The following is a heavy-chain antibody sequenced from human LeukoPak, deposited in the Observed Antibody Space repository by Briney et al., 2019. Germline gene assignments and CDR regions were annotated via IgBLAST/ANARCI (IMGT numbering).Heavy chain of an antibody. CDR1: GGSFSGYY. J-gene: IGHJ4*02. V-gene: IGHV4-34*01. CDR3: AGGPPLFDY. Sequence: PSETLSLTCAVYGGSFSGYYWSWIRQPPGKGLEWIGEINHSGSTNYNPSLKSRVTISVDTSKNQFSLKLSSVTAADTAVYYCAGGPPLFDYWGQGTLVTVSS. CDR2: INHSGST.